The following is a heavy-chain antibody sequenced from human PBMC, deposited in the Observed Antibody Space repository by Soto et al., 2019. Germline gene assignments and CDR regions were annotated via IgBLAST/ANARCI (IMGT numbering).Heavy chain of an antibody. J-gene: IGHJ4*02. CDR1: GGSISSYY. CDR2: IYYSGSP. Sequence: QVQLQESGPGLVKPSETLSLTCTVSGGSISSYYWSWIRQPPGKGLEWIGYIYYSGSPNYNPSLKXRVTISVDTSKNQFSLKLSSVTAADTAVYYCARRYGDQFDYWGQGTLVTVSS. D-gene: IGHD4-17*01. V-gene: IGHV4-59*01. CDR3: ARRYGDQFDY.